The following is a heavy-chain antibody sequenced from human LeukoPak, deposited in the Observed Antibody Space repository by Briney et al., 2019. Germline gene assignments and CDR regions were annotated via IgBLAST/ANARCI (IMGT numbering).Heavy chain of an antibody. J-gene: IGHJ3*02. CDR3: ARGGGERTMVVVDDAFDI. Sequence: ASVKVSCKASGYTFTGFHLLWVRQAPGQGLEWMGRINPNSGDTNYAQKFQGRVTMTRNTSISTAYMELSSLRSEDTAVYYCARGGGERTMVVVDDAFDIWGQGTMVTVSS. V-gene: IGHV1-2*02. CDR2: INPNSGDT. D-gene: IGHD3-22*01. CDR1: GYTFTGFH.